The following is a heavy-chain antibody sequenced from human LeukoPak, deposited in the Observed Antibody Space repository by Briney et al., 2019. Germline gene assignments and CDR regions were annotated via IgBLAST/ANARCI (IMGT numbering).Heavy chain of an antibody. Sequence: GGSLRLSCAASRFTFSKYWMSWVRQAPGKGLEWVANIKQDGSEKYYVDSVKGRFTISRDNAKNSLYLQMNSLRAEDTAVYYCARDGYSSSWFDYWGQGTLVTVSS. CDR1: RFTFSKYW. D-gene: IGHD6-13*01. CDR3: ARDGYSSSWFDY. J-gene: IGHJ4*02. CDR2: IKQDGSEK. V-gene: IGHV3-7*01.